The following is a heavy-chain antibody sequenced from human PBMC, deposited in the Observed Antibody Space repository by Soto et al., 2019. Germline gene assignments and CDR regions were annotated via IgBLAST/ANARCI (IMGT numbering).Heavy chain of an antibody. D-gene: IGHD2-21*02. J-gene: IGHJ4*02. CDR2: ISSSGSTI. CDR1: GFTFSSYE. V-gene: IGHV3-48*03. CDR3: ARDPGYGGDPPLYYFDY. Sequence: GGSLRLSCAASGFTFSSYEMNWVRQAPGKGLEWVSYISSSGSTIYYADFVKGRFSFSRDNAKNSLFLQMSSLRAEDTAVYYCARDPGYGGDPPLYYFDYWGQGTLVTVSS.